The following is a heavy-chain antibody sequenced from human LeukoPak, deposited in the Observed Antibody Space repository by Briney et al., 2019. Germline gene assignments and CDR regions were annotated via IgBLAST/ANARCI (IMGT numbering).Heavy chain of an antibody. D-gene: IGHD2-21*02. CDR3: ARDHRVVTAILDY. Sequence: GGSLRLSCAASGFTFSSYSMNWVRQAPGKGLEWVSYISSSSSTIYYADSVKGRFTISRDNAKNSLYLQMNSLRAEDTAVYYCARDHRVVTAILDYWGQGTLVTVSS. V-gene: IGHV3-48*01. CDR1: GFTFSSYS. CDR2: ISSSSSTI. J-gene: IGHJ4*02.